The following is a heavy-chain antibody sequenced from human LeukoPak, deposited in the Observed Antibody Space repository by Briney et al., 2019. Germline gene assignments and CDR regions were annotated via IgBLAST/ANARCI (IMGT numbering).Heavy chain of an antibody. D-gene: IGHD3-10*01. CDR2: ISNSGGST. CDR3: AKDLRSGSYYGFFDY. Sequence: GGSLRLSCVASGFTFSYYAMNWVRQAPGKGLKWCSVISNSGGSTSYADSVKGRFTTSRDNSKNTLYLQVNSLRVEDTAVYYCAKDLRSGSYYGFFDYWGQGTLVTVSS. V-gene: IGHV3-23*01. J-gene: IGHJ4*02. CDR1: GFTFSYYA.